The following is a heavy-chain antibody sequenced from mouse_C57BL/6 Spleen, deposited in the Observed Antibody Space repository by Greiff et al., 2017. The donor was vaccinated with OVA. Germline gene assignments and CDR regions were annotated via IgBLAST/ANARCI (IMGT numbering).Heavy chain of an antibody. CDR2: IYPGAGDT. Sequence: VQLQQSGPELVKPGASVKISCKASGYAFSSSWMNWVKQRPGKGLEWIGRIYPGAGDTNYNGKFKGKATLTADKSSSTAYMQLSSLTSEDSAVYFCAAYYGNYGPGWFAYWGQGTLVTVSA. CDR1: GYAFSSSW. CDR3: AAYYGNYGPGWFAY. J-gene: IGHJ3*01. V-gene: IGHV1-82*01. D-gene: IGHD2-10*01.